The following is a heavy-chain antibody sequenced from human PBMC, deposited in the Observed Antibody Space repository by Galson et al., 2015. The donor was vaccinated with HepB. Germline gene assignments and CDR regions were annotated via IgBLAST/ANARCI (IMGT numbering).Heavy chain of an antibody. V-gene: IGHV3-30*18. CDR2: ISYDGSNK. CDR3: AKSRQLWLRYYYYGMDV. CDR1: GFTFGSYG. J-gene: IGHJ6*02. D-gene: IGHD5-18*01. Sequence: SLRLSCAASGFTFGSYGMHWVRQAPGKGLEWVAVISYDGSNKYYADSVKGRFTISRDNSKNTLYLQMNSLRAEDTAVYYCAKSRQLWLRYYYYGMDVSGQGTTVTVSS.